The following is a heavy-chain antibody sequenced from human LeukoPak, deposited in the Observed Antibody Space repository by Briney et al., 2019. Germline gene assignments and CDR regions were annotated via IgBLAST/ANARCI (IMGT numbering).Heavy chain of an antibody. CDR1: GFTFSDYY. J-gene: IGHJ5*02. CDR3: ARDYYDSSGYLNWFDP. CDR2: IGSSSSYT. Sequence: GGSLRLSCAASGFTFSDYYMSWIRQAPGKGLEWVSYIGSSSSYTNYADSVKGRFTISRDNSKNTLYLQMNSLRAEDTAVYYCARDYYDSSGYLNWFDPWGQGTLVTVPS. D-gene: IGHD3-22*01. V-gene: IGHV3-11*06.